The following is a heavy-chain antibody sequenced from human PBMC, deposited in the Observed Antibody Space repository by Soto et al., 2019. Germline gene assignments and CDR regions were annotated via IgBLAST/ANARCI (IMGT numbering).Heavy chain of an antibody. J-gene: IGHJ2*01. CDR1: GYTFTGYG. CDR2: ISTNTGNT. CDR3: ARGAVVVAAAMFRYFDL. V-gene: IGHV1-18*01. Sequence: QVQLVQSGTEVKKPGASVKVSCRASGYTFTGYGISWVRQAPGQGLEWMGWISTNTGNTKYAQKLQGRVTMTKDTSTNSVFMELRRLRSDDTAVYYCARGAVVVAAAMFRYFDLWGRGTLVTVSS. D-gene: IGHD2-2*01.